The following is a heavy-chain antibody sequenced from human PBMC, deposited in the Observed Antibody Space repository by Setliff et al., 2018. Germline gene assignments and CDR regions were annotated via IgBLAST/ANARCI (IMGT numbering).Heavy chain of an antibody. CDR3: ARNKADDKSGADTFDM. D-gene: IGHD3-22*01. CDR2: IHYSGST. CDR1: GGSISTYY. Sequence: SETLSLTCTVSGGSISTYYWSWIRQPPEKGLEWIAYIHYSGSTNQNPSLKSRVTISVDTSKNQLFLKLSSVTAADTAVYYCARNKADDKSGADTFDMWGQGTMVTVSS. V-gene: IGHV4-59*12. J-gene: IGHJ3*02.